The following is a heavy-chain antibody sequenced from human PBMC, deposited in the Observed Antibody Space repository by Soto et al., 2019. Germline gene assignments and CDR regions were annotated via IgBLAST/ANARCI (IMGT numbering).Heavy chain of an antibody. V-gene: IGHV2-5*02. CDR1: GFSLSTNGVG. CDR2: IYWDDDK. CDR3: AHRRARNNIAAFDY. Sequence: GSGPTLVNPTQTLTLTCTFSGFSLSTNGVGVGWIRQPPGKALEWLALIYWDDDKRYSPSLKSRLTITKDTSKNQVVLTMANMDPVDTSTYYCAHRRARNNIAAFDYWGQGTLVTV. J-gene: IGHJ4*02. D-gene: IGHD6-25*01.